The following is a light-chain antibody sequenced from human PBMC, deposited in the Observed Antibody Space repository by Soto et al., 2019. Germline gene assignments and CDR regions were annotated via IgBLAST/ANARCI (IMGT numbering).Light chain of an antibody. Sequence: IVMTQSPATLSLSPGERATLSCRASQSVSSNLAWYRQKPGQAPRLLIYGASTRATGIPARFSGSGSGTDFTLTISRLEPEDFAVYYCQQYGSSPRAITFGQGTRLEIK. CDR3: QQYGSSPRAIT. J-gene: IGKJ5*01. CDR1: QSVSSN. CDR2: GAS. V-gene: IGKV3-20*01.